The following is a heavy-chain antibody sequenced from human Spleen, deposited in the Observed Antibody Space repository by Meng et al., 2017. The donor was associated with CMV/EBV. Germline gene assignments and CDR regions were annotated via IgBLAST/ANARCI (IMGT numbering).Heavy chain of an antibody. CDR1: FSASGYG. Sequence: FSASGYGFNWFRRTPGRGLEWVSSIDITSTWASYADSVKGRFTISRDNAKSSLSLQMNSLRAEDTALYYYTRDIYYSCDNECCYFDVWGQGTLVTVSS. V-gene: IGHV3-21*06. CDR2: IDITSTWA. CDR3: TRDIYYSCDNECCYFDV. D-gene: IGHD3-10*01. J-gene: IGHJ4*02.